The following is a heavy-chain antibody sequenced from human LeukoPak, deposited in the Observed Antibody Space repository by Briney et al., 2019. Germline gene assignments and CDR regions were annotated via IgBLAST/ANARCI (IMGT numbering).Heavy chain of an antibody. CDR2: IYYSRST. D-gene: IGHD5-18*01. Sequence: SETLSLTCTVSGGSISSYYWSWIRQPPGKGLEWIGYIYYSRSTYYNPSLKSRVTISVDTSKNQFSLKLSSVTAADTAVYYCARAVQLWSRSTPDYFDYWGQGTLVTVSS. CDR3: ARAVQLWSRSTPDYFDY. V-gene: IGHV4-59*12. CDR1: GGSISSYY. J-gene: IGHJ4*02.